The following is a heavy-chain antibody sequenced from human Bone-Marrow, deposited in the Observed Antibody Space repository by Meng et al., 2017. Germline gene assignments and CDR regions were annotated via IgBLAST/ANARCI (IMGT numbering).Heavy chain of an antibody. CDR3: AKSSGFLFPHDY. CDR2: ISGSGGGT. D-gene: IGHD3-22*01. V-gene: IGHV3-23*01. Sequence: GESLKISCAASGFTFSSYEMNWVRQAPGKGLEWVSGISGSGGGTYYADSVKGRFTISSDNSKNTLYLQMNSLRAEDTAVYYCAKSSGFLFPHDYWGQGTLVTVSS. J-gene: IGHJ4*02. CDR1: GFTFSSYE.